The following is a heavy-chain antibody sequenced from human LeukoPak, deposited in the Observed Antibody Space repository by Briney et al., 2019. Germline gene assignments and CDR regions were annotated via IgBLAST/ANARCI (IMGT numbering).Heavy chain of an antibody. CDR1: GGSISSYY. D-gene: IGHD1-14*01. Sequence: SETLSLTCTVSGGSISSYYWGWIRQPPGKGLEWIGSIYHSGSTYYNPSLKSRVTISVDTSKNQFSLKLSSVTAADTAVYYCARANHLIAYFDYWGQGTLVTVSS. CDR2: IYHSGST. J-gene: IGHJ4*02. V-gene: IGHV4-38-2*02. CDR3: ARANHLIAYFDY.